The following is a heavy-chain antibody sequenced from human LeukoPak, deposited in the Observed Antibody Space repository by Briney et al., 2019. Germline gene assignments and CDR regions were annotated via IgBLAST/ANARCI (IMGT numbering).Heavy chain of an antibody. Sequence: SETLSLTCTVSGGSISSNSHYWGWVRQPPGMGLEWLGSIYYSGSTYYNPSLKSRVTISVGTSKNQFSVKLSAVTAADTAVYYCARLFGYSYGSFDSWGQGTLVTVSS. J-gene: IGHJ4*02. CDR2: IYYSGST. CDR1: GGSISSNSHY. D-gene: IGHD5-18*01. CDR3: ARLFGYSYGSFDS. V-gene: IGHV4-39*01.